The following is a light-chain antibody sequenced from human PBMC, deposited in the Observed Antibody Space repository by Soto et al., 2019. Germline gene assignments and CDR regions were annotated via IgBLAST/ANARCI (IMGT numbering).Light chain of an antibody. J-gene: IGKJ2*01. CDR2: GAS. Sequence: EIVMTQSPATLSVSPGERATLSCRASQSVSSNLAWYQQKPGQAPRLLIYGASTRATGIPARFSGSGSGTEFTLTISSLQSEDFAVYYCQQYNEWPPKQYTFGQGTKLEIK. V-gene: IGKV3-15*01. CDR1: QSVSSN. CDR3: QQYNEWPPKQYT.